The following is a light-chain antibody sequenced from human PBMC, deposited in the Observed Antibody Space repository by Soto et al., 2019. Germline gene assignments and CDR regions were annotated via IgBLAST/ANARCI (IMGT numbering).Light chain of an antibody. CDR3: QQYGTSLMYT. J-gene: IGKJ2*01. V-gene: IGKV3-20*01. CDR1: QSVSSSY. CDR2: DTS. Sequence: EIVLTQSPGTLSLSPGERATLSCRASQSVSSSYLAWYQQKPGQAPRLLIYDTSNRATGIPDRFSGSGSGTGFTLTISGLEPEDLAVYYCQQYGTSLMYTFGQGTKLEI.